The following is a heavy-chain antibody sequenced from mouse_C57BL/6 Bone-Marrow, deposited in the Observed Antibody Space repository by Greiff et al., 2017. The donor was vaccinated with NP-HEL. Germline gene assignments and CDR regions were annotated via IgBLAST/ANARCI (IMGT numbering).Heavy chain of an antibody. D-gene: IGHD4-1*01. V-gene: IGHV5-4*01. Sequence: EVQVVESGGGLVKPGGSLKLSCAASGFTFSSYAMSWVRQTPEKRLEWVATISDGGSYTYYPDNVKGRFTISRDNAKNNLYLQMSHLKSEDTAMYYCAREGTGGFDDWGQGTTLTVSS. CDR3: AREGTGGFDD. J-gene: IGHJ2*01. CDR1: GFTFSSYA. CDR2: ISDGGSYT.